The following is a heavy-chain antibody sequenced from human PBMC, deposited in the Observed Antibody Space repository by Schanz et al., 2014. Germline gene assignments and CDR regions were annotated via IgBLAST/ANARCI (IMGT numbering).Heavy chain of an antibody. D-gene: IGHD1-26*01. CDR2: MYINSGST. CDR1: GFTVNTNY. V-gene: IGHV3-53*01. Sequence: EVQLVESGGGLIQPGGSLRLSCAVSGFTVNTNYMSWVRQAPGKGLEWISSMYINSGSTQYADSVKGRFIISRDSSKNTLFLQMNSLRAEDTAVYYCARERPRKGDFDYWGQGTLVTVSS. J-gene: IGHJ4*02. CDR3: ARERPRKGDFDY.